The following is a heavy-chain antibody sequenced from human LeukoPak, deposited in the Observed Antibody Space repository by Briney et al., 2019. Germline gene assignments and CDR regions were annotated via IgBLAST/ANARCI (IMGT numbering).Heavy chain of an antibody. V-gene: IGHV1-8*03. CDR3: ARVEMATIGSPFDY. Sequence: ASVKVSCKASGYTFTSYDINWVRQATGQGLEWMGWMNPKSGNTGYAQKFQGRVTITRNTSITTAYMELSSLRSEDTAVYYCARVEMATIGSPFDYWGQGTLVTVSS. D-gene: IGHD5-24*01. CDR1: GYTFTSYD. J-gene: IGHJ4*02. CDR2: MNPKSGNT.